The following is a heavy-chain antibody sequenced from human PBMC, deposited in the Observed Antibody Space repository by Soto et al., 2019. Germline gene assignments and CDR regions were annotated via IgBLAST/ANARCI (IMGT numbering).Heavy chain of an antibody. D-gene: IGHD1-26*01. CDR3: SIYYYSYSFDI. Sequence: QVQLVQSGSELKKPGASVKVSCKASGYTFTSYAMNWVRQAHGQGLEWMGWINTNTGNQTYAQGFTARFVFSLDTSLITSYLHIFTLNSNYTSFYYFSIYYYSYSFDIWGQGTMVTVSS. J-gene: IGHJ3*02. CDR2: INTNTGNQ. CDR1: GYTFTSYA. V-gene: IGHV7-4-1*01.